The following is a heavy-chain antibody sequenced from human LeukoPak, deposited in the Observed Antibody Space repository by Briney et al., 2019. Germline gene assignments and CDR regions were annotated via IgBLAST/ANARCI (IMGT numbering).Heavy chain of an antibody. Sequence: PSETLSLTCTVSGGSISSYSWSWIRQPPGKGLEWIGYIYYSGSTNYNPSLKSRVTISVNTSKNQFSLKLSSVTAADTAVYYCARVQDRYYYDSSGYTHWGQGTLVTVSS. J-gene: IGHJ4*02. CDR3: ARVQDRYYYDSSGYTH. V-gene: IGHV4-59*01. CDR1: GGSISSYS. CDR2: IYYSGST. D-gene: IGHD3-22*01.